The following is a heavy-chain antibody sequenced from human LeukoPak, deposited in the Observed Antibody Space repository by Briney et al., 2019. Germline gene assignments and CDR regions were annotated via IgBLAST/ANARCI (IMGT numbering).Heavy chain of an antibody. Sequence: ASVKVSCKASGYTFTSYDINWVRQATGQGLEWMGWMNPNSGNTGYAQKFQGRVTITRNTSISTAYVELSSLRSEDTAVYYCARGLDGSGYPDYWGQGTLVTVSS. CDR1: GYTFTSYD. D-gene: IGHD3-22*01. V-gene: IGHV1-8*03. CDR2: MNPNSGNT. CDR3: ARGLDGSGYPDY. J-gene: IGHJ4*02.